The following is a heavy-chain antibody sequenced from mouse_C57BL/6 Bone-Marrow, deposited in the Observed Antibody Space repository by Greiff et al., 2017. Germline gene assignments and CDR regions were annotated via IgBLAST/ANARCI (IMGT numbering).Heavy chain of an antibody. CDR1: GFTFSSYA. CDR2: ISDGGSYT. D-gene: IGHD1-1*01. CDR3: ARDLFITRAMDY. Sequence: EVKLVASGGGLVKPGGSLKLSCAASGFTFSSYAMSWVRQTPEKRLEWVATISDGGSYTYYPDNVKGRFTISRDNAKNNLYLQMSHLKSEDTAMYYCARDLFITRAMDYWGQGTSVTVSS. J-gene: IGHJ4*01. V-gene: IGHV5-4*01.